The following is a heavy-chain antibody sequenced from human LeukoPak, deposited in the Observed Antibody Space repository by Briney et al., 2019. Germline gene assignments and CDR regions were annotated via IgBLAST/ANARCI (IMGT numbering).Heavy chain of an antibody. J-gene: IGHJ4*02. CDR1: GFTFSTYV. D-gene: IGHD6-6*01. CDR3: AKDGQLSY. CDR2: ISVGAEYI. Sequence: PGGSLRLSCAASGFTFSTYVMNWFRQAPGKGLEWVSTISVGAEYIFYADSVKGRFTISRDDSNNALYLQMHSLRAEDTALYYCAKDGQLSYWGQGTLVTVSS. V-gene: IGHV3-23*01.